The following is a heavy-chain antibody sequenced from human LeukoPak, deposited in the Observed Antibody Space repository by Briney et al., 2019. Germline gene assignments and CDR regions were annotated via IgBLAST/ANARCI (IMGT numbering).Heavy chain of an antibody. CDR3: ASTYCSSTSCPFDP. Sequence: ASVKVSCKASGYTFTSYGISWVRQAPGQGLEWMGWISAYNGNTNYAQKPQGRVTMTTDTSTSTAYMELRSLRSDDTAVYYCASTYCSSTSCPFDPWGQGTLVTVSS. V-gene: IGHV1-18*01. CDR2: ISAYNGNT. J-gene: IGHJ5*02. CDR1: GYTFTSYG. D-gene: IGHD2-2*01.